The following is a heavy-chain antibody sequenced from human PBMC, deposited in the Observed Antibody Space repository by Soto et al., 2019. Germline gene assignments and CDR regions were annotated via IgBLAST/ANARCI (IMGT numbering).Heavy chain of an antibody. V-gene: IGHV4-34*01. CDR1: GGSFSAYY. CDR3: ATDNLTGLFDY. D-gene: IGHD2-8*02. CDR2: INHSGST. J-gene: IGHJ4*02. Sequence: QVQLQQWGAGLLKPSETRSLTCAVYGGSFSAYYWTWNRQPPGTGLKWIGEINHSGSTNYNPSLTSRVTISGDTSKIQFSLKLTSVTAADAAVYYCATDNLTGLFDYWGQGTLVTVSS.